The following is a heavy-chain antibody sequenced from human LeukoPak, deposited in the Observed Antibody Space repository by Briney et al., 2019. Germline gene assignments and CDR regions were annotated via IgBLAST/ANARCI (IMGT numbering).Heavy chain of an antibody. CDR3: ARFPYSSRFYYYYGMDV. CDR1: GFTFSSYA. CDR2: IKQDGSEK. D-gene: IGHD6-13*01. Sequence: PGGSLRLSCAASGFTFSSYAMSWVRQAPGKGLEWVADIKQDGSEKYYVDSVKGRFTISRDNAKNSLYLQMNSLRAEDTAVYYCARFPYSSRFYYYYGMDVWGQGTTVTVSS. V-gene: IGHV3-7*01. J-gene: IGHJ6*02.